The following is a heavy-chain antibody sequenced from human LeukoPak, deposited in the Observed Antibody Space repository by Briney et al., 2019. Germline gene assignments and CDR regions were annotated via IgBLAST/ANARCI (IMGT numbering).Heavy chain of an antibody. Sequence: GGSLRLSCAASGFMFSSYWMTWVRQAPGKGLEWVSGISGSGDNTYYADSVKGRFTISRDNSKNTLYVQVNSLGTEDTAAYYCAKGSYYDSSGSFYFDYWGQGTLVTVSS. J-gene: IGHJ4*02. CDR1: GFMFSSYW. V-gene: IGHV3-23*01. CDR3: AKGSYYDSSGSFYFDY. CDR2: ISGSGDNT. D-gene: IGHD3-22*01.